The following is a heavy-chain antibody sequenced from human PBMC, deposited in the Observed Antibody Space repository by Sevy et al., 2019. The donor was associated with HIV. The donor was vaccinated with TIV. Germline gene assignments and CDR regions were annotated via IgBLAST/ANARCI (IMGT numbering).Heavy chain of an antibody. CDR3: GRAQGYCVINSCFGGSINAFDI. CDR2: ISWNSGAI. D-gene: IGHD2-15*01. V-gene: IGHV3-9*01. J-gene: IGHJ3*02. CDR1: GFAFSDYA. Sequence: GGSLRLSCAASGFAFSDYAMHWVRQVPGKGLEWVSGISWNSGAIGYADSVKGRFTISRDNAKNSLQRQMNSLRVEDTALYYCGRAQGYCVINSCFGGSINAFDIWGQGTMVTVSS.